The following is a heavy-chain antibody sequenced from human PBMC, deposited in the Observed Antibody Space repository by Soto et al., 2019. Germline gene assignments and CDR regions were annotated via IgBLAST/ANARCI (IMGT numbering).Heavy chain of an antibody. Sequence: HPGGSLRLSCAASGFTFSDHYMDWVRQAPGKGLEWIGRIRDKANSYTTEYAASVKGRFSVSRDDSESSLYLQMNSLKTDDTATYYCARGSSSSRSFYYYGLDVWGQGTTVTVSS. D-gene: IGHD6-6*01. V-gene: IGHV3-72*01. CDR1: GFTFSDHY. J-gene: IGHJ6*02. CDR3: ARGSSSSRSFYYYGLDV. CDR2: IRDKANSYTT.